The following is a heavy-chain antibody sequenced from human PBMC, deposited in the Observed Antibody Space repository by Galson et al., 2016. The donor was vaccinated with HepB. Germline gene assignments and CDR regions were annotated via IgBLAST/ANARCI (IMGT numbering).Heavy chain of an antibody. CDR3: ARHALLGAKDFHN. Sequence: SETLSLTCTVSGGPITNNYYWAWIRQSPGKGLEWIGSLHHGGTTYYNPSLMSRFTTSVDTSKNQLSLNLNSVTAADTAVYYCARHALLGAKDFHNWGQGTLVTVS. D-gene: IGHD1-26*01. J-gene: IGHJ4*02. CDR1: GGPITNNYY. V-gene: IGHV4-39*01. CDR2: LHHGGTT.